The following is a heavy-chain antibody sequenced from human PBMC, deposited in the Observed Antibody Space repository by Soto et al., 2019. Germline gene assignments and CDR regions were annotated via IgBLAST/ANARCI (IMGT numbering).Heavy chain of an antibody. D-gene: IGHD2-15*01. CDR1: GFTFSSYA. CDR3: ARLGYCSADNCYPYYGMDV. J-gene: IGHJ6*02. CDR2: ISGSGGST. Sequence: GGSLRLSCAASGFTFSSYAMSWVRQAPGKGLEWVSTISGSGGSTYYADSVKGRFTISRDNSKNTLYLQMNSLRAEDTAIHYCARLGYCSADNCYPYYGMDVWGQGTTVTVSS. V-gene: IGHV3-23*01.